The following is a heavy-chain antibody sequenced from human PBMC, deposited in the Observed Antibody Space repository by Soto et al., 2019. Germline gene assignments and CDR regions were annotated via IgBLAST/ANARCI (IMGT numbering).Heavy chain of an antibody. CDR1: GFTFSDYY. CDR3: VRDPFGVDLNRFDY. D-gene: IGHD2-8*01. V-gene: IGHV3-11*05. J-gene: IGHJ4*02. CDR2: ISSSGSYT. Sequence: QVQLVESGGGLVKPGGSLRLSCAASGFTFSDYYMSWIRQAPGKGLEWISYISSSGSYTNYADSVKGRLTISRDNAKNSLYLQMNSLRVEDTAVYYCVRDPFGVDLNRFDYWGQGTLVTVSS.